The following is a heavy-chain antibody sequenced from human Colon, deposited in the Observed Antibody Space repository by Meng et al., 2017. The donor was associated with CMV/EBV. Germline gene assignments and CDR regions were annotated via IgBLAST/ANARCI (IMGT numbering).Heavy chain of an antibody. CDR3: GRGRSHGEVDY. CDR2: IYFSGNT. J-gene: IGHJ4*02. D-gene: IGHD4-17*01. V-gene: IGHV4-39*07. CDR1: GDSISSSRYY. Sequence: SETLSLTCIVSGDSISSSRYYWGWIRQSPGKGLEWIGTIYFSGNTYYNPSLKSRVIISVDRSKNQFSLNLRSVTAADTAMYYCGRGRSHGEVDYWGQGTLVTVSS.